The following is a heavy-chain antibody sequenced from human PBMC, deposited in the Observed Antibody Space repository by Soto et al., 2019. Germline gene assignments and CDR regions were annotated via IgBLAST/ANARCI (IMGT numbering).Heavy chain of an antibody. CDR1: GYTLTELS. D-gene: IGHD3-3*01. J-gene: IGHJ4*02. CDR2: FDPEDGET. V-gene: IGHV1-24*01. Sequence: GASVKVSCKVSGYTLTELSMHWVRQAPGKGLEWMGGFDPEDGETIYAQKFQGRVTMTEDTSTDTAYMELSSLRSEDTAVYYCATFPYDFWSRPHPLDYPGQGTLVTVSS. CDR3: ATFPYDFWSRPHPLDY.